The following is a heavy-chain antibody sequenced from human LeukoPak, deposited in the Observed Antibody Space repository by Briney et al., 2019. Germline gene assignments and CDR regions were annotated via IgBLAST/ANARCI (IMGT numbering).Heavy chain of an antibody. CDR2: INPSGGST. CDR1: GYTFTSYY. J-gene: IGHJ4*02. Sequence: GASVKVSCKASGYTFTSYYMHWVRRAPGQGLEWMGIINPSGGSTNYAQKFQGRVTITADESTSTAYMELSSLRSEDTAVYYCARVAHDYGDAGIVGYFDYWGQGTLVTVSS. V-gene: IGHV1-46*01. CDR3: ARVAHDYGDAGIVGYFDY. D-gene: IGHD4-17*01.